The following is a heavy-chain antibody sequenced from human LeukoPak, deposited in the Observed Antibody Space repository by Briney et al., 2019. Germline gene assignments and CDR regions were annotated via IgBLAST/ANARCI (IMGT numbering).Heavy chain of an antibody. CDR1: GGSITSGVSY. J-gene: IGHJ4*02. CDR2: IYHSGGT. CDR3: ARDRPTHTDS. Sequence: SQTLSLTCTVSGGSITSGVSYWSWIRQHPGTGLEWIGYIYHSGGTHYNPSLKGRVTMSVDTSKNQFSLNLTSVTAADTAVYYCARDRPTHTDSWGQGTLVIVSS. V-gene: IGHV4-31*03.